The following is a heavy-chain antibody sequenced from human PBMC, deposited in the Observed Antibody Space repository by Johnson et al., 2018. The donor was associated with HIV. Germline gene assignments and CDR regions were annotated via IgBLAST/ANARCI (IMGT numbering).Heavy chain of an antibody. CDR3: ARGVGSGWYFEIGDDAFDI. V-gene: IGHV3-33*01. CDR2: IRYDGSNK. Sequence: QVQLVESGGGVVQHGRSLRLSCAASGFTFSSYGMHWVRQAPGKGLEWVAFIRYDGSNKYYADSVKGRFNISRDHAKKSLFLQMNSLRAEDTAGYYCARGVGSGWYFEIGDDAFDIWGQGTMVTVSS. J-gene: IGHJ3*02. CDR1: GFTFSSYG. D-gene: IGHD6-19*01.